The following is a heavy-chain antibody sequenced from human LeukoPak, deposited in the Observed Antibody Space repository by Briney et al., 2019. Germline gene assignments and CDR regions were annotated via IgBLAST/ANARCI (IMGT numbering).Heavy chain of an antibody. V-gene: IGHV3-53*01. J-gene: IGHJ2*01. CDR1: GFSVSLNS. CDR3: ARVGDHFHWYLDR. Sequence: GGSLRLSCAASGFSVSLNSMNWVRQAPGKGLEWVSILYSGSDTYYADSVKGRFTISRDSSKNMLFLHMNSLRAEDTAVYYCARVGDHFHWYLDRCGRATLITVSS. D-gene: IGHD3-3*02. CDR2: LYSGSDT.